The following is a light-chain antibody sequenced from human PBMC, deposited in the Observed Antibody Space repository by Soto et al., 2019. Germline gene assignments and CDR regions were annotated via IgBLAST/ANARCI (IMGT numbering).Light chain of an antibody. V-gene: IGKV3-20*01. CDR1: QSVSSIY. CDR3: QQYGSSALT. CDR2: GAS. Sequence: EIVLTQSPGTLSLSPGERSTLSCISSQSVSSIYLAWYQQKPGQAPRLLIYGASSRATGIPDRFSGSGSGTDFTLTISRLEPEDFAVYYCQQYGSSALTFGGGTKVDIK. J-gene: IGKJ4*01.